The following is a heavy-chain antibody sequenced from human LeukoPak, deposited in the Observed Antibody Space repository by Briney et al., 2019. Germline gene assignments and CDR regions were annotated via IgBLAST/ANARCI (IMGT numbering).Heavy chain of an antibody. CDR1: GFTFSGYP. Sequence: GGSLRLSCAASGFTFSGYPIHWVRQAPGKGLEWVAVISYDGSNKYYADSVKGRFTISRDNSKNTLYLQMNSLRAEDTAVYYCARGLGYFDYWGQGTLVTVSS. CDR2: ISYDGSNK. J-gene: IGHJ4*02. V-gene: IGHV3-30-3*01. CDR3: ARGLGYFDY. D-gene: IGHD5/OR15-5a*01.